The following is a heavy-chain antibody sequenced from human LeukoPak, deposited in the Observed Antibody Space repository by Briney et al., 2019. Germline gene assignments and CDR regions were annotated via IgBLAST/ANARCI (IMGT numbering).Heavy chain of an antibody. V-gene: IGHV1-2*02. J-gene: IGHJ4*02. CDR1: GYTFTGYY. CDR3: ARVGYFTMINRYYFDY. CDR2: INPNSGGT. Sequence: ASVKLSCKASGYTFTGYYMHWVRQAPGQGLEWMGWINPNSGGTNYAQKFQGRVTMTRDTSISTAYMELSRLRSDDTAVYYCARVGYFTMINRYYFDYWGQGTLVTVSS. D-gene: IGHD3-22*01.